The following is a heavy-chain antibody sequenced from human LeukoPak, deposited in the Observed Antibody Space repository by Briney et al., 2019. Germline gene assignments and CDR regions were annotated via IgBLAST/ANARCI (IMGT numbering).Heavy chain of an antibody. D-gene: IGHD3-22*01. V-gene: IGHV3-48*03. J-gene: IGHJ3*02. CDR3: ARALYDSSDSDAFDI. CDR1: GFTFNNYE. Sequence: GGSLRLSCAASGFTFNNYEMNWVRQAPGKGLEWASYISSTSGTKDYADSVKGRFTISRDSAKNSLYLQMNSLRAEDTAVYYCARALYDSSDSDAFDIWGQGTMVTVSS. CDR2: ISSTSGTK.